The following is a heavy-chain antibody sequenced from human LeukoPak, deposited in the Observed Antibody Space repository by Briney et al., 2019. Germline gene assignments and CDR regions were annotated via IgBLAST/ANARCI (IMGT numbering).Heavy chain of an antibody. V-gene: IGHV1-69*13. CDR1: GGTFSSYA. J-gene: IGHJ4*02. D-gene: IGHD3-10*01. Sequence: SVKVSCKASGGTFSSYAISWVQQAPGKGLEWMGGIIPIFGTANYAQMFQGRVTITADESTSTAYMELSSLRSEDTAVYYCARDGFHPSMEGRFDPYFDYCGQGTLVTVSS. CDR3: ARDGFHPSMEGRFDPYFDY. CDR2: IIPIFGTA.